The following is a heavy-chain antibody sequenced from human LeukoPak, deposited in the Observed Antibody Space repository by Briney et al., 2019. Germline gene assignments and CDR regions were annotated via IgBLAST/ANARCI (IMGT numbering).Heavy chain of an antibody. Sequence: SETLSLTCTVSGGAISRHYWSWIRQPPEKGLEWIGYIYYSGNTNYNPSLKSRVTISVDTSKNQFSLKLSSVTAADTAVYYCARVGGYSGYDPIDYWGQGTLVTVSS. CDR3: ARVGGYSGYDPIDY. CDR1: GGAISRHY. CDR2: IYYSGNT. D-gene: IGHD5-12*01. V-gene: IGHV4-59*11. J-gene: IGHJ4*02.